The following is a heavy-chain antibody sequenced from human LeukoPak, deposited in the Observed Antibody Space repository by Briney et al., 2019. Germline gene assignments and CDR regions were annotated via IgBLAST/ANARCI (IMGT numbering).Heavy chain of an antibody. CDR3: VRGLYSRDAGY. V-gene: IGHV4-34*01. J-gene: IGHJ4*02. D-gene: IGHD4-11*01. CDR1: GRSLSGYY. Sequence: SETLSLTCDVYGRSLSGYYWSWIRQPPGKRLEWIGEINYGGHTNYNPSLKSRVAMSVDTSKNQFSLSLGSVTAADTAVYYCVRGLYSRDAGYWGQGTLVTVSS. CDR2: INYGGHT.